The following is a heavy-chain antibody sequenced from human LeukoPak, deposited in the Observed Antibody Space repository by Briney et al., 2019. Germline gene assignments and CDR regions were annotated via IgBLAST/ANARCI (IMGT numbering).Heavy chain of an antibody. CDR2: IHYTGST. CDR1: GGSISSGGYY. CDR3: PRDPATWYFDL. J-gene: IGHJ2*01. V-gene: IGHV4-31*03. Sequence: SQTLSLTCTVSGGSISSGGYYWSWIRQHPGKGLEWIGYIHYTGSTSYNPSLKSRVTISVDTSKSQFSLNLSSVTAADTALYYCPRDPATWYFDLWGRGTLVTVSS.